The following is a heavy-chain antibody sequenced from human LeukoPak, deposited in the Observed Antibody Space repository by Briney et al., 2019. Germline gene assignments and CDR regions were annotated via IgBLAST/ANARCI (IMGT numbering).Heavy chain of an antibody. CDR2: ISGSGGST. J-gene: IGHJ4*02. V-gene: IGHV3-23*01. CDR3: AKDFVVVVALPDY. D-gene: IGHD2-15*01. Sequence: GGSLRLSCAASGFTFSSYGMHWVRQAPGKGLEWVSAISGSGGSTYYADSVKGRFTISRDNSKNTLYLQMNSLRAEDTAVYYCAKDFVVVVALPDYWGQGTLVTVSS. CDR1: GFTFSSYG.